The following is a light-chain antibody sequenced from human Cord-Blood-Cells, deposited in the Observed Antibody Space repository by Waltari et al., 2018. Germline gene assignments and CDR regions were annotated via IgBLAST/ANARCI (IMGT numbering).Light chain of an antibody. Sequence: QPAAVSGSPGQSITISCTGTSSDVGGYNYVSWYQQHPGKAPKIMLYDVSNRPSGVSNRFSGSKSGNTASLTISGLQAEDEADYYCSSYTSSSTYVFGTGTKVTVL. V-gene: IGLV2-14*01. J-gene: IGLJ1*01. CDR1: SSDVGGYNY. CDR2: DVS. CDR3: SSYTSSSTYV.